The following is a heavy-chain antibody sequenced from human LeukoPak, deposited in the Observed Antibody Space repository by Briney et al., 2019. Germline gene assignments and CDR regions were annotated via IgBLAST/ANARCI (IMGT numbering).Heavy chain of an antibody. CDR3: VRHGGGNFDY. CDR2: IYYSGST. Sequence: SETPSLTCTVSGASISSSSYYWGWIRQPPGKGLERIGSIYYSGSTYYNPSLKRRVTISVDTSKNQFSLKLSSVTAADTAVYYCVRHGGGNFDYWGQGTLVTVSS. V-gene: IGHV4-39*01. J-gene: IGHJ4*02. D-gene: IGHD4-23*01. CDR1: GASISSSSYY.